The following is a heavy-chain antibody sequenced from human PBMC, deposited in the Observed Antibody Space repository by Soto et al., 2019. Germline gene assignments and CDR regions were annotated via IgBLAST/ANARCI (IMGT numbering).Heavy chain of an antibody. V-gene: IGHV1-8*01. CDR2: MNPNSGNT. J-gene: IGHJ5*02. D-gene: IGHD3-3*01. CDR3: ARGLTYYDFWSGSTPNWFDP. Sequence: ASVKVSCKASGYTFTSYDINWVRQATGQGLEWMGWMNPNSGNTGYAQKFQGRVTMTRNTSISTAYMELSSLRSEDTAVYYCARGLTYYDFWSGSTPNWFDPWGQGTLVTVSS. CDR1: GYTFTSYD.